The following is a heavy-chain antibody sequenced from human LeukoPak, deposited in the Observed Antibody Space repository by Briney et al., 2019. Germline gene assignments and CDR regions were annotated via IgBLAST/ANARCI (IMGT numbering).Heavy chain of an antibody. CDR2: ISYGGPNT. D-gene: IGHD3-16*01. CDR3: AREMITFGGSTGFDY. J-gene: IGHJ4*02. V-gene: IGHV3-30-3*01. Sequence: PGGSLRLSCAASGFTFSNYTIHWVRQAPGKGLEWVAVISYGGPNTYYADSVKSRFTISRDKSKNTLYLQMNSLRAEDTAMYYCAREMITFGGSTGFDYWGQGTLVTVSS. CDR1: GFTFSNYT.